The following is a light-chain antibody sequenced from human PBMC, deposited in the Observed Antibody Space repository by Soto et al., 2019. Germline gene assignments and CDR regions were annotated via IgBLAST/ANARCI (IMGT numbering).Light chain of an antibody. CDR3: CSYAGGTSVV. CDR2: EDI. J-gene: IGLJ2*01. CDR1: SSDVGSYNL. Sequence: QSALTQPASVSGSPGQSITISCTGTSSDVGSYNLVSWYQQHPGKAPKLMIYEDIERPSGVSNRFSGSKSGNTASLTISGLQTDDEADYYCCSYAGGTSVVFGGGTKVTVL. V-gene: IGLV2-23*01.